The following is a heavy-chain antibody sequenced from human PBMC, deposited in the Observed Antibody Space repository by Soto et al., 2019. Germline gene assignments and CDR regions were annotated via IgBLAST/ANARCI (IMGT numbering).Heavy chain of an antibody. D-gene: IGHD2-15*01. J-gene: IGHJ4*02. CDR1: GGSISSGDYY. V-gene: IGHV4-30-4*02. CDR3: ARSLVVVAATELSNFDY. Sequence: PSETLSLTCTVSGGSISSGDYYWSWIRQPPGKGLEWIGYIYYSGSTYYNPSLKSRVTISVDTSKNQFSLKLSSVTAADTAVYYCARSLVVVAATELSNFDYWGQGTLVTVSS. CDR2: IYYSGST.